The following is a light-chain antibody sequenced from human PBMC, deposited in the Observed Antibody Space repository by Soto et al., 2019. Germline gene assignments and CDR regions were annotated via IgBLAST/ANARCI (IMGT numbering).Light chain of an antibody. CDR3: QQRSNWPPWFT. Sequence: EIVLTQSPATLSLSPGERATLSCRASQSVSSYLAWYQQKPGQAPRLLIYDASNRATGIPARFSDSGSGTDFSLTISSLEHEDFAVYYCQQRSNWPPWFTFGPGTKVDIK. V-gene: IGKV3-11*01. CDR1: QSVSSY. CDR2: DAS. J-gene: IGKJ3*01.